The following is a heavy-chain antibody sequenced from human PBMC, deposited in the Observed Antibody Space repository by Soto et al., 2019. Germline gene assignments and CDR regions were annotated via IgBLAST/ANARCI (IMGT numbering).Heavy chain of an antibody. D-gene: IGHD4-17*01. J-gene: IGHJ3*02. CDR3: ARDPPHDYGDYGAFDI. V-gene: IGHV4-31*03. CDR2: IYYSGST. Sequence: SETQSLTCTVSGGSISDGGYCWSCIRQHPGKGLEWIGYIYYSGSTYYNPSLKSRVTISVDTSKNQFSLKLSSVTAADTAVYYCARDPPHDYGDYGAFDIWGQGTMVTVSS. CDR1: GGSISDGGYC.